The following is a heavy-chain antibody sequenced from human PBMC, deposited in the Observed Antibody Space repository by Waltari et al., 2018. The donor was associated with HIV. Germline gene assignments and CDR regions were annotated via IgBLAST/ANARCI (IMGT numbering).Heavy chain of an antibody. D-gene: IGHD2-8*01. J-gene: IGHJ3*02. CDR1: GFTFSSYA. CDR3: ARGPDDCEKGVCYAFDI. V-gene: IGHV3-23*01. CDR2: ISASGGST. Sequence: EVQLLESGGGLVQPGGSLRLSCAASGFTFSSYAMSWVRQGPGKGVEWVSAISASGGSTYYADSVKGRFTISRDNSKNTLKMQMSRLRAEDTAVYYCARGPDDCEKGVCYAFDIWGQGTMVTVSS.